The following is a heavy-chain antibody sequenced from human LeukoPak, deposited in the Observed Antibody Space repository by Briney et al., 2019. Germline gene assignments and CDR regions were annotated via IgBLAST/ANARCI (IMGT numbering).Heavy chain of an antibody. Sequence: GASVKVSCKASGYTFTSYDINWVRQATGQGLEWMGWMNPNSGNTGYAQKFQGGVTMTRNTSISTAYMELSSLRSEDTAVYHCARALAAAGSGDDYFDYWGQGTLVTVSS. CDR3: ARALAAAGSGDDYFDY. CDR1: GYTFTSYD. J-gene: IGHJ4*02. D-gene: IGHD6-13*01. V-gene: IGHV1-8*01. CDR2: MNPNSGNT.